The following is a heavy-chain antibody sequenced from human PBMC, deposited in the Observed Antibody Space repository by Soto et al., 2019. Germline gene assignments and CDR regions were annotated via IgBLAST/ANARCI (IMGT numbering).Heavy chain of an antibody. V-gene: IGHV4-59*08. Sequence: SETLSLTCTVSGGSISSYYWTWIRQLPGKGLEWIGYIYYSGSTNYNPPLKSRVTISVATSKTQFSLKLSSVTAADTAVYYCARLDRYYHYMDVWGKGTTVTVSS. CDR2: IYYSGST. CDR1: GGSISSYY. D-gene: IGHD1-20*01. J-gene: IGHJ6*03. CDR3: ARLDRYYHYMDV.